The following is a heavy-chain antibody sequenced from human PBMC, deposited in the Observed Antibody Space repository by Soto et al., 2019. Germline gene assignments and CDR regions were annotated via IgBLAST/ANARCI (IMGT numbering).Heavy chain of an antibody. J-gene: IGHJ5*02. D-gene: IGHD3-22*01. CDR1: GGSISSYY. Sequence: PSETLSLTCTVSGGSISSYYWSWIRQPAGKGLEWIGRIYTSGSTNYNPSLKSRVTMSVDTSKNQFSLKLSSVTAADTAVYYCARDPPVMIAEKGFDPWGQGTLVTVSS. V-gene: IGHV4-4*07. CDR2: IYTSGST. CDR3: ARDPPVMIAEKGFDP.